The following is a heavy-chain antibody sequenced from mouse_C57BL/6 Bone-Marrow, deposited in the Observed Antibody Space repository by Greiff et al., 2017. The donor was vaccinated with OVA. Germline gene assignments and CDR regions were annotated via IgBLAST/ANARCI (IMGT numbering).Heavy chain of an antibody. CDR1: GFTFSSYA. J-gene: IGHJ1*03. D-gene: IGHD4-1*01. CDR2: ISDGGSYT. Sequence: DVQLVESGGGLVKPGGSLKLSCAASGFTFSSYAMSWVRQTPEKRLEWVATISDGGSYTYYPDNVKGRFTISRDNAKNNLYLQMSHLKSEDTAMYYCARDELGLRYFDVWGTGTTVTVSS. V-gene: IGHV5-4*01. CDR3: ARDELGLRYFDV.